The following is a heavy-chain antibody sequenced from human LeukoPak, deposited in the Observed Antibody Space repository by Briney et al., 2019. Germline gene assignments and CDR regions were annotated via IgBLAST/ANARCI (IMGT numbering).Heavy chain of an antibody. CDR2: IRGSDGST. D-gene: IGHD4-17*01. Sequence: GGSLRLSCAASGFTFSTYAMSWVRQAPGKGLEWVSSIRGSDGSTYYADSVKGRFAISRDNSKSTLYLQMNSLRAEDTAVYYCAKDVYGDYGGLDYWGQGTLVTVSS. CDR3: AKDVYGDYGGLDY. V-gene: IGHV3-23*01. CDR1: GFTFSTYA. J-gene: IGHJ4*02.